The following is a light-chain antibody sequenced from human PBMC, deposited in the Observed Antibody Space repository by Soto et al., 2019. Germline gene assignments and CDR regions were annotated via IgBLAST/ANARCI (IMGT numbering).Light chain of an antibody. V-gene: IGKV2-30*01. CDR1: QSLVFSDGNTY. J-gene: IGKJ1*01. CDR3: MQGTRWLWP. Sequence: DVVLTPSPLSLPVALGQPASISCRSSQSLVFSDGNTYLNWFQQRPGQSPRRLIYKVSNRDSGVPDRFSGSGSGTDFPLKISRGEGEDVGVYYCMQGTRWLWPFGQGTKVELK. CDR2: KVS.